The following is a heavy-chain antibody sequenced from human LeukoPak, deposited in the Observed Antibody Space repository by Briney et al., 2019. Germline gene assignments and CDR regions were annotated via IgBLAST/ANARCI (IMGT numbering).Heavy chain of an antibody. V-gene: IGHV1-24*01. D-gene: IGHD3-22*01. Sequence: GASVKVSCKVSGYTLTELSMHWVRQAPGKGLEWMGGFDPEDGETIYAQKFQGRVTVTEDTSTDTAYMELSSLRSEDTAVYYCATVEYYDSSGQFDYWGQGTLVTVSS. CDR1: GYTLTELS. CDR3: ATVEYYDSSGQFDY. CDR2: FDPEDGET. J-gene: IGHJ4*02.